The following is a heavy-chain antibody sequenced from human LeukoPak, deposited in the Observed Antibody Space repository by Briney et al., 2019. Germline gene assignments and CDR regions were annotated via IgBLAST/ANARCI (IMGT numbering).Heavy chain of an antibody. CDR1: GGSISSGGYY. CDR3: ARRRRYVFDY. J-gene: IGHJ4*02. Sequence: KPSQTLSLTCTVSGGSISSGGYYWSWIRQHPGKGLEWIGYIYYSGSTYYNPSLKSRVTISVDTSKNQFSLNLSSVTAADTAVFYCARRRRYVFDYWGQGTLVTVSS. V-gene: IGHV4-31*03. D-gene: IGHD5-12*01. CDR2: IYYSGST.